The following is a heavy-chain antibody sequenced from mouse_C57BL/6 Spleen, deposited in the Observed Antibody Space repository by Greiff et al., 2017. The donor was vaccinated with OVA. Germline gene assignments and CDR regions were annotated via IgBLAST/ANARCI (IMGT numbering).Heavy chain of an antibody. V-gene: IGHV5-17*01. CDR3: ASCGYDYYAMDY. CDR1: GFTFSDYG. CDR2: ISSGSSTI. D-gene: IGHD2-2*01. J-gene: IGHJ4*01. Sequence: DVQLQESGGGLVKPGGSLKLSCAASGFTFSDYGMHWVRQAPEKGLEWVAYISSGSSTIYYADTVKGRFTISRDNAKNTLFLQMTSLRSEDTAMYYCASCGYDYYAMDYWGQGTSVTVSS.